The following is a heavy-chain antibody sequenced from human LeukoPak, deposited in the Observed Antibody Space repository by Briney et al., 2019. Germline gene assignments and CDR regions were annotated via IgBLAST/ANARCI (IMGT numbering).Heavy chain of an antibody. CDR1: EFTFSSYS. J-gene: IGHJ5*02. CDR3: ARDVTYHGGDWSDP. V-gene: IGHV3-48*04. Sequence: QTGGSLRLSCAASEFTFSSYSMSWVRQAPGKGLEWVSNISSTASSIYYADSVKGRFTISRDNAKNSLYLQMNSLRAEDTAVYYCARDVTYHGGDWSDPWGQGTLVTVSS. CDR2: ISSTASSI. D-gene: IGHD4-23*01.